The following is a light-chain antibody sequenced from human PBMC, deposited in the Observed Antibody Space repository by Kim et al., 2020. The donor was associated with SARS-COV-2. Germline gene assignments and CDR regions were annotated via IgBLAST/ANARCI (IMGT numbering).Light chain of an antibody. V-gene: IGLV3-21*04. CDR2: YDS. CDR1: NIGSKS. Sequence: APGKTDMITCGGNNIGSKSVHCYQQKPGQAPVLVIYYDSDRPSGIPERFSGSNSGNTATLTISRVEAGDEADYYCQVWDSSSDHRVFGGGTKVTVL. J-gene: IGLJ3*02. CDR3: QVWDSSSDHRV.